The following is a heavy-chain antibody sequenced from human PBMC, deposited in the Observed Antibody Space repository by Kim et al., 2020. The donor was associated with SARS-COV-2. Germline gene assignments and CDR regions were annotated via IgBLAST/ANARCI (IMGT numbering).Heavy chain of an antibody. V-gene: IGHV3-15*01. CDR2: IKSKTDGGTT. CDR1: GFTFRNAW. CDR3: TTGCLCGSVSLWGAWGQRSSFDF. J-gene: IGHJ4*02. Sequence: GGSLRLSCAASGFTFRNAWMSWVRQAPGKGLEWVGRIKSKTDGGTTDYAAPVKGRFTISRDDSKNTLYLQMNSLKTEDTAVYYCTTGCLCGSVSLWGAWGQRSSFDFWGQGTLVTVSS. D-gene: IGHD7-27*01.